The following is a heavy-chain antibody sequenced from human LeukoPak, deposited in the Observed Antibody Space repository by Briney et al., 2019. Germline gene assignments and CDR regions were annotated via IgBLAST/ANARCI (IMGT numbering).Heavy chain of an antibody. Sequence: SETLSLTCAVYGRSISSYYWSWIRQPPGKGLEWIGYIYYSGSTNYNPSLKSRVTISVDTSKNRFSLKLSSVTAADTAVYYCARGMIAEIDAFDIWGQGTMVTVSS. D-gene: IGHD3-22*01. J-gene: IGHJ3*02. V-gene: IGHV4-59*01. CDR2: IYYSGST. CDR3: ARGMIAEIDAFDI. CDR1: GRSISSYY.